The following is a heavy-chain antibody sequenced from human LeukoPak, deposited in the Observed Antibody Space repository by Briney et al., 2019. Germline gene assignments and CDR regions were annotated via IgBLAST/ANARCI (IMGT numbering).Heavy chain of an antibody. Sequence: NLGESLKISCKGSGYSFTSYWIGWVRQMPGKGLEWMGIIYPGDSETRYSPSFQGQVTISADKSISTAYLQWSSLKASDTAIYYCARQPYYYKSGGPLWFDPWGQGTLVTVSS. J-gene: IGHJ5*02. CDR3: ARQPYYYKSGGPLWFDP. CDR2: IYPGDSET. D-gene: IGHD3-10*01. V-gene: IGHV5-51*01. CDR1: GYSFTSYW.